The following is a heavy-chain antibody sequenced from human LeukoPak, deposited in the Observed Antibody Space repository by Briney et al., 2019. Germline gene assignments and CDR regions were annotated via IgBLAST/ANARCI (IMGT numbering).Heavy chain of an antibody. D-gene: IGHD2-21*01. J-gene: IGHJ2*01. Sequence: GGSLRLSCAASGFTFSSYAMSWVRQAPGKGLEWVSAISGSGGSTYYADSVKGRFTISRDNSKNTLYLQMNSLRAEDMAIYYCARRPLGGAPWCFDLWGRGTLVTVSA. CDR1: GFTFSSYA. V-gene: IGHV3-23*01. CDR2: ISGSGGST. CDR3: ARRPLGGAPWCFDL.